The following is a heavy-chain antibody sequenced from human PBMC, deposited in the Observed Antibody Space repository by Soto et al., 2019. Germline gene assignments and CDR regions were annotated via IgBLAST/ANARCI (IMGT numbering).Heavy chain of an antibody. J-gene: IGHJ4*02. D-gene: IGHD1-26*01. V-gene: IGHV3-30*18. CDR3: AKDRERAGGYFDY. CDR1: GFTFSSYG. Sequence: GGSLRLSCAASGFTFSSYGMHWVRQAPGKGLEWVAVITYDGSNKYYADSVKGRFTISRDNSKNTLYLQMNSLRAEDTAVYYCAKDRERAGGYFDYWGQGTLVTVSS. CDR2: ITYDGSNK.